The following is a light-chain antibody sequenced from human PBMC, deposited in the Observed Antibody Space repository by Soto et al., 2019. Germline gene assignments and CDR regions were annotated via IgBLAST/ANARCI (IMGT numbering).Light chain of an antibody. V-gene: IGLV1-47*01. CDR2: SNI. J-gene: IGLJ2*01. Sequence: QSVLTQQPSASGTPGQRVTISCSGSSSNIGSNFVYWYKQLPGTAPKLLIYSNIQRPSGVPDRFSGSKSGTSASLAISGLRSEDEADYYCAAWDDSLRGGLFGGGTKLTVL. CDR1: SSNIGSNF. CDR3: AAWDDSLRGGL.